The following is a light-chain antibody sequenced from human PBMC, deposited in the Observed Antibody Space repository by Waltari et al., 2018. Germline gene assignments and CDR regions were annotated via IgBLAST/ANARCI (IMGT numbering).Light chain of an antibody. V-gene: IGKV3-15*01. J-gene: IGKJ2*01. CDR3: QQYNNWPPYT. CDR1: QSVGRN. Sequence: EIVMTQSPATLSVSPGERVTLSCRASQSVGRNLAWYQQKPGQAPRLLIYGASTRATGIPARFSGSGSGTEFTLTISSLQSEDFAVYYCQQYNNWPPYTFGQGTKLEIK. CDR2: GAS.